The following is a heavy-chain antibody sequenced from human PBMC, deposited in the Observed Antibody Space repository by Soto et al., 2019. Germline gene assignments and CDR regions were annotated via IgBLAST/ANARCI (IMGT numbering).Heavy chain of an antibody. D-gene: IGHD1-1*01. Sequence: SETLSLTCAVSAASISGFYWSWIRKSAGKGLEWIGRIYATGTTDYNPSLKSRVMMSVDTSKKQFSLKLRSVTAADTAVYYCVRDGTKTLRDWFDPWGQGISVTVSS. CDR2: IYATGTT. V-gene: IGHV4-4*07. J-gene: IGHJ5*02. CDR1: AASISGFY. CDR3: VRDGTKTLRDWFDP.